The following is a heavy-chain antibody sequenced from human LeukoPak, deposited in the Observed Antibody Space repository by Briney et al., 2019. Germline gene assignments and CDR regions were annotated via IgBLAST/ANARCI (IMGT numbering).Heavy chain of an antibody. J-gene: IGHJ4*02. CDR3: ARDKYTGYETFDY. CDR2: INPNNGGT. Sequence: ASEKVSCKASGYSFTANYILWVPQAPVPGLEWMGWINPNNGGTNYAQKFQGRVTMTRDTSISTAYMELNRLTSDDTAVYYCARDKYTGYETFDYWGQGTPVTVSS. D-gene: IGHD5-12*01. V-gene: IGHV1-2*02. CDR1: GYSFTANY.